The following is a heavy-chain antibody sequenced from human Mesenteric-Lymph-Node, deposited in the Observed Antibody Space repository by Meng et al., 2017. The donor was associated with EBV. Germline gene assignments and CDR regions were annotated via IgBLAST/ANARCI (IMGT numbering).Heavy chain of an antibody. CDR1: GGSFSGYY. J-gene: IGHJ4*02. CDR3: ARGVNPAY. V-gene: IGHV4-34*01. CDR2: INYRGST. Sequence: QVQLRQCGAGLLKPSETLSLTCAVYGGSFSGYYWTWIRQPPGKGLEWVGEINYRGSTNYNPSLKSRVTISVDTSKSQLYLKLSSVTAADTAVYYCARGVNPAYWGQGTLVTVSS. D-gene: IGHD2-2*01.